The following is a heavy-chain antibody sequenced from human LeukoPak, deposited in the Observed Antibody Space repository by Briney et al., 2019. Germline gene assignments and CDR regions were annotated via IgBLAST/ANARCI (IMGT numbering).Heavy chain of an antibody. CDR2: ISSSSSYI. CDR3: ARVDYGDYVAAVDI. V-gene: IGHV3-21*01. J-gene: IGHJ3*02. Sequence: PGGSLRLSCAASGLTFSSYSMNWVRQAPGTGLEWVSSISSSSSYIYYADSVKGRFTISRDNAKNSLYLQMNNLRAEDTAVYHCARVDYGDYVAAVDIWGQGTMVTVFS. CDR1: GLTFSSYS. D-gene: IGHD4-17*01.